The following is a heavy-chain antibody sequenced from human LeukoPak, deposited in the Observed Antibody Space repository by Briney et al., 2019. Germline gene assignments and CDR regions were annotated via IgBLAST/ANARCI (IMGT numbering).Heavy chain of an antibody. Sequence: ASVKVSCKASGYTFTSYDINWVRQATGQGLEWMGWMNPNSGNTGYAQKFQGRVTITRNTSISTAYMELSSLRSEDTAVYYCARGAYYDILTGCSFDIWGQGTMVTVSS. V-gene: IGHV1-8*03. D-gene: IGHD3-9*01. CDR1: GYTFTSYD. CDR2: MNPNSGNT. J-gene: IGHJ3*02. CDR3: ARGAYYDILTGCSFDI.